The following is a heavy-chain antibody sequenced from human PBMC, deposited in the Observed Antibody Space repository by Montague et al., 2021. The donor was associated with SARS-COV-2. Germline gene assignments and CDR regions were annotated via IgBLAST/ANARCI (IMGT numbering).Heavy chain of an antibody. J-gene: IGHJ3*02. CDR3: ARADITIVRGVNRWAFDI. CDR1: GGSISTYY. D-gene: IGHD3-10*01. Sequence: SETLSLTCTVSGGSISTYYWSWIRQPPGKGLEWIGYIYYSWSTNYYPSLKSRVTISVDTSKNRFSLKLSSVTAADTAVYYCARADITIVRGVNRWAFDIWGQGTMVTVSS. V-gene: IGHV4-59*01. CDR2: IYYSWST.